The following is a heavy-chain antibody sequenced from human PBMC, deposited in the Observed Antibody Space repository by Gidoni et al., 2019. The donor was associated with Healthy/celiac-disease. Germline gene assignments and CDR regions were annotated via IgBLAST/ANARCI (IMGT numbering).Heavy chain of an antibody. CDR1: GGSISSSSYY. D-gene: IGHD6-19*01. J-gene: IGHJ4*02. V-gene: IGHV4-39*01. Sequence: QLQLQESGPGLVKPSETLSLTCTVSGGSISSSSYYWGWIRQPPGKGLEWMGSIYYSGSTYYNPSLKSRVTISVDTSKNQFSLKLSSVTAADTAVYYCARQRRVAVAGTGDDYWGQGTLVTVSS. CDR3: ARQRRVAVAGTGDDY. CDR2: IYYSGST.